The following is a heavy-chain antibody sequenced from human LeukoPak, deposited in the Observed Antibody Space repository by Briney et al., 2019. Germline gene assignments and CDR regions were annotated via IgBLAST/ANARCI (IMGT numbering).Heavy chain of an antibody. V-gene: IGHV1-2*02. CDR2: INPNSGGT. CDR1: GYTFTDYY. J-gene: IGHJ5*02. D-gene: IGHD1-14*01. Sequence: ASVKVSCKTSGYTFTDYYMHWVRQAPGQGREWTGWINPNSGGTNYAQKFQGRVTMTRDTSISTAYMELSRLRSDDTAVYYCARGPRTNWFDPWGQGTLVTVSS. CDR3: ARGPRTNWFDP.